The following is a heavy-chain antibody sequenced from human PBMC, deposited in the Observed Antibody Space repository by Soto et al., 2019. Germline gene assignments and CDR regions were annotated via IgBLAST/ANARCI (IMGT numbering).Heavy chain of an antibody. CDR1: GFSFGDYG. CDR3: VKDGLTSVFGLVHDGSDI. CDR2: ISWNSGNI. J-gene: IGHJ3*02. Sequence: EVQLVESGGGLVQPGGSLRLSCVASGFSFGDYGMHWVRQAPGRGPEWVSGISWNSGNIGYAETVKGRFTISRDNAKNSLYLQMNSLRAEDTALYYCVKDGLTSVFGLVHDGSDIWGHGTMVTVSS. V-gene: IGHV3-9*01. D-gene: IGHD3-3*01.